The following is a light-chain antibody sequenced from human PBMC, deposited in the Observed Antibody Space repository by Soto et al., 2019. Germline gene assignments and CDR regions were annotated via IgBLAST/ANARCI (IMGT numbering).Light chain of an antibody. J-gene: IGKJ5*01. Sequence: DIQMTQSPSALSASVGDRVTITCQASQDISDVLNWYQQQPGKAPKVLIYDASKLQTGVPSRFSGRGSGKDFTFTISSLQPDDSGTYYCQQIYDLPLTFGQGTRLEIK. CDR1: QDISDV. CDR3: QQIYDLPLT. CDR2: DAS. V-gene: IGKV1-33*01.